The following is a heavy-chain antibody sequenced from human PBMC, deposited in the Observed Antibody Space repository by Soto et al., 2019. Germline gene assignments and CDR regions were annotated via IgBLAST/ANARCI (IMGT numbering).Heavy chain of an antibody. Sequence: SVKVSCKASGGTFSSYAISWVRQAPGQGLEWMGGIIPIFGTANYAQKFQGRVTITADESTSTAYMELSSLRSEDTAVYYCAREGGEDYYGSGSYPFDYWGQGTLVTVSS. J-gene: IGHJ4*02. CDR1: GGTFSSYA. V-gene: IGHV1-69*13. CDR2: IIPIFGTA. CDR3: AREGGEDYYGSGSYPFDY. D-gene: IGHD3-10*01.